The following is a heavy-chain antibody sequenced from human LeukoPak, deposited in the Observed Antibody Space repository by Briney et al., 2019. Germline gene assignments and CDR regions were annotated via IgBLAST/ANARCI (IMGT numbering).Heavy chain of an antibody. CDR1: VFTFDDYG. CDR2: INWNGGST. J-gene: IGHJ6*03. D-gene: IGHD1-1*01. V-gene: IGHV3-20*04. Sequence: GGSLRLSCAASVFTFDDYGMSWGRQAPGKGLEWVSGINWNGGSTGYADSVKGGFTISRDNAKNSLYLQMNSLRAEDTALYYCAKVAAWNEAGHYYYYYMDVWGKGTTVTIS. CDR3: AKVAAWNEAGHYYYYYMDV.